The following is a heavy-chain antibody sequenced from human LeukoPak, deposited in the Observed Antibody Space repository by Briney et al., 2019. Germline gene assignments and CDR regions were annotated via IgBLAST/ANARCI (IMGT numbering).Heavy chain of an antibody. CDR3: AREETTLYWFDP. V-gene: IGHV1-2*02. D-gene: IGHD4-17*01. CDR1: GYTFTGYY. Sequence: ASVTVSCMASGYTFTGYYMHWVRQAPGQGREGMGWINPNSGGTNYAQKFQGRVTITRDTSISTAYMELSRLRSDDTAVYYCAREETTLYWFDPWGQGTLVAVSS. CDR2: INPNSGGT. J-gene: IGHJ5*02.